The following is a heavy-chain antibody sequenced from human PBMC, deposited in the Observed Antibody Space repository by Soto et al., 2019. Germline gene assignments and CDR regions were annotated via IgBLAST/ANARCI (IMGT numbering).Heavy chain of an antibody. Sequence: QVELVEAGGALVKPGGSLRLSCGASGFSFSDYYMSWIRQAPGKGLEWVSCISSSGSTIYYADSVKGRFTISRDNANNSLYLQMNSLRDEDTAVYYCARGGSESSAYFPWFDPWGKGTLVTVSS. CDR1: GFSFSDYY. D-gene: IGHD6-19*01. CDR2: ISSSGSTI. CDR3: ARGGSESSAYFPWFDP. V-gene: IGHV3-11*01. J-gene: IGHJ5*02.